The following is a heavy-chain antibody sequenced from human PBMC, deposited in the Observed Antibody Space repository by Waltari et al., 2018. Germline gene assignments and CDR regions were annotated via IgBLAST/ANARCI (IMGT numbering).Heavy chain of an antibody. CDR2: ISYNERKT. D-gene: IGHD1-1*01. CDR3: ARDYGDGINCHCMDV. V-gene: IGHV3-30*03. CDR1: GFTFRSYA. Sequence: QVQLVESGGGGVQPGRSLRLPCAASGFTFRSYAMHWVRQAPGKGLEWVAVISYNERKTYYVDALKGRVTISSDNSKNMVYWQMNSLSPEDTAGYYCARDYGDGINCHCMDVWGQGTTVTGSS. J-gene: IGHJ6*02.